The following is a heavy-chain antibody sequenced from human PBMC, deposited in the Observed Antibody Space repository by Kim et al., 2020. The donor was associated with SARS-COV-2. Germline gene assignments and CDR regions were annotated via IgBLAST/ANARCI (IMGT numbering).Heavy chain of an antibody. Sequence: SETLSLTCAVYGGSFSGYYWSWIRQPPGKGLEWIGEINHSGSTNYNPSLKSRVTISVDTSKNQFSLKLSSVTAADTAVYYCARALTWGNYRRAEYFQHWGQGTLVTVSS. D-gene: IGHD3-16*02. CDR1: GGSFSGYY. V-gene: IGHV4-34*01. CDR3: ARALTWGNYRRAEYFQH. J-gene: IGHJ1*01. CDR2: INHSGST.